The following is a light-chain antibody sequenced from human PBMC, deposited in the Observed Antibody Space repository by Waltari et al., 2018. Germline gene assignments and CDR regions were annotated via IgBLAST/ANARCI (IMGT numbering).Light chain of an antibody. CDR2: GND. J-gene: IGLJ3*02. CDR3: AAWDDSLNGWV. Sequence: QSVLTRPPAASGTPGLRVTISGSGSSSSIGSTTGNWYKHLPGRAPKLLIYGNDQRPSGVPDRISGSKSGSSASLAINGLQSEDEADYYCAAWDDSLNGWVFGGGTKLTVL. V-gene: IGLV1-44*01. CDR1: SSSIGSTT.